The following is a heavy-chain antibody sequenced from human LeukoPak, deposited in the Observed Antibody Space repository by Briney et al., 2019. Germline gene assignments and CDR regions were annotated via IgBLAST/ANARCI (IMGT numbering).Heavy chain of an antibody. D-gene: IGHD5-18*01. V-gene: IGHV3-11*01. Sequence: GGSLRLSCAASGFTFSDYYMSWIRQAPGKGLEWVSYISSSGSTIYYADSVKGRFTISRDNAKNSLYLRMNSLRAEDTAVYYCASMRVTPEGTDYWGQGTLVTVSS. CDR1: GFTFSDYY. J-gene: IGHJ4*02. CDR2: ISSSGSTI. CDR3: ASMRVTPEGTDY.